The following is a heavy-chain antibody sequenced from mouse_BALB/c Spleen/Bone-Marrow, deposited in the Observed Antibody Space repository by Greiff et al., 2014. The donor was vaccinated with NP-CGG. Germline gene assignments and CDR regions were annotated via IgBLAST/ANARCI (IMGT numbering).Heavy chain of an antibody. CDR3: GRCGDGYYYAMDY. J-gene: IGHJ4*01. D-gene: IGHD2-3*01. Sequence: VQLQQPGPDLVKPGASVKLSCKASGYSFTGYFLNWVRQSHGESLEWIGRINPFNGDTFYNQKFKGKATLTVDKSSTTAHMELLSLTSEDSAVYYCGRCGDGYYYAMDYWGQGTSVTVSS. CDR2: INPFNGDT. V-gene: IGHV1-37*01. CDR1: GYSFTGYF.